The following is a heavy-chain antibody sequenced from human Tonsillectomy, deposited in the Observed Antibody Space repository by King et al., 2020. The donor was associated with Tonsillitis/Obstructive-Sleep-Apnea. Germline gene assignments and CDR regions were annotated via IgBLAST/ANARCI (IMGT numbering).Heavy chain of an antibody. D-gene: IGHD5-12*01. CDR2: ISGSSSYI. CDR1: GFTLSSYT. Sequence: VQLVESGGGLVKPGGSLRLSCAASGFTLSSYTMNWVRQAPGKGLEWVSSISGSSSYIYYADSMKGRFTISRDNASNSLYLQMNSLRAEDTALYYCARGPALAGYSGYGNFDYWGQGTLVTVSS. V-gene: IGHV3-21*01. J-gene: IGHJ4*02. CDR3: ARGPALAGYSGYGNFDY.